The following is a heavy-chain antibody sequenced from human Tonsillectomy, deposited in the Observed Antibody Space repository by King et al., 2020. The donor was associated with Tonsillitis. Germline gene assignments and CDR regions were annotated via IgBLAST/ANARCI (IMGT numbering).Heavy chain of an antibody. V-gene: IGHV3-43*02. D-gene: IGHD3-22*01. Sequence: EVQLVESGGGVVQPGGSLRLSCSASGFTFDDYAMHWVRQAPGKGLDWVSLISGDGGSTYFADSVKGRFTTTRENSENSLYLQMNSLRTEDTALYYCAKAYDYYDSTGYYWNWYFDLWGRGTLVTVSS. CDR3: AKAYDYYDSTGYYWNWYFDL. CDR2: ISGDGGST. J-gene: IGHJ2*01. CDR1: GFTFDDYA.